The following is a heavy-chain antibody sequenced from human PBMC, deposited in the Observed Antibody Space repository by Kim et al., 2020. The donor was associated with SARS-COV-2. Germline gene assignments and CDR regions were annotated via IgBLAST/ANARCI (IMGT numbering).Heavy chain of an antibody. J-gene: IGHJ6*03. CDR1: GFTFGDYA. CDR2: ISWNSGNI. Sequence: GGSLRLSCAASGFTFGDYAMHWVRQAPGKGLEWVSGISWNSGNIGYADSVKGRFTTSRDNAKNSLFLQMNSLRAEDTALYYCASAPNRRTAAAYYYYYMDVWGKGTTVTVSS. CDR3: ASAPNRRTAAAYYYYYMDV. D-gene: IGHD1-1*01. V-gene: IGHV3-9*01.